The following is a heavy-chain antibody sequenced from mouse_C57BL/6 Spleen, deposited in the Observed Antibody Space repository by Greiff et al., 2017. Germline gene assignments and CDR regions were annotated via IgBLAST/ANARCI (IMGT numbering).Heavy chain of an antibody. Sequence: EESGPGLVKPAQSLSLTCSVTGYSITSGYYWNWIRQFPGNKLEWMGYLRYDGSNNYNPSLKNRISITRDTSTHPFFLKLNSVTTEDTATYYCARDSSEYAMDYWGQGTSVTVSS. CDR3: ARDSSEYAMDY. CDR2: LRYDGSN. J-gene: IGHJ4*01. V-gene: IGHV3-6*01. CDR1: GYSITSGYY. D-gene: IGHD3-2*02.